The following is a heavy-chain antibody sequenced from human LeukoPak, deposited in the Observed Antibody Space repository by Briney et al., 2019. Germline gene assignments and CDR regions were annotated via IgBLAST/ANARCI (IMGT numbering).Heavy chain of an antibody. V-gene: IGHV3-48*01. CDR2: ISVTSSFI. CDR3: VRELLWFGGPGAFDI. CDR1: GFSFTTHS. J-gene: IGHJ3*02. D-gene: IGHD3-10*01. Sequence: PGGSLRLSCAASGFSFTTHSMNWVRQAPGKGLEWVSFISVTSSFISYADSLKGRFTISRDNGENSLYRQMNSLRAEDTAVYYCVRELLWFGGPGAFDIWGQGAMVTVSS.